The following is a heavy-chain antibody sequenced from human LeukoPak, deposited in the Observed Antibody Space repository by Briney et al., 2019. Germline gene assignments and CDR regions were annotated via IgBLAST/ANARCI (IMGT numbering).Heavy chain of an antibody. CDR1: GFTFSSYS. CDR2: ISSSSSYI. J-gene: IGHJ4*02. CDR3: ARDSRKQLVPFDY. Sequence: GGSLRLSCAASGFTFSSYSMNWVRQAPWKGLEWVSSISSSSSYIYYADSVKGRFTISRDNAKNSLYLRMNSLRAEDTAVYYCARDSRKQLVPFDYWGQGTLVTVSS. V-gene: IGHV3-21*01. D-gene: IGHD6-6*01.